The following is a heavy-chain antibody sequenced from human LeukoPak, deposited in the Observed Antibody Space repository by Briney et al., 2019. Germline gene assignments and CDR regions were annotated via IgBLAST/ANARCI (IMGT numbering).Heavy chain of an antibody. Sequence: ASVEVSCKASGYTFTSYGISWVRQAPGQGLEWMGWISAYNGNTNYAQKLQGRVTLTTDTSTSTAYMELSSLRSDDTAVYYCARDDNYGIFVNVDYWGQGTLVTVSS. CDR1: GYTFTSYG. D-gene: IGHD4-11*01. V-gene: IGHV1-18*01. J-gene: IGHJ4*02. CDR3: ARDDNYGIFVNVDY. CDR2: ISAYNGNT.